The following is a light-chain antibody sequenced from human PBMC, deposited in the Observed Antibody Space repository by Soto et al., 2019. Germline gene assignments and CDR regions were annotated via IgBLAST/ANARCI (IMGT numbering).Light chain of an antibody. CDR3: QQYETFSGT. J-gene: IGKJ1*01. CDR1: QTISIW. CDR2: DAS. V-gene: IGKV1-5*01. Sequence: DIQMTQSPSTLSASVGDRVTITFRASQTISIWLAWYQQKPGKAPKLLIYDASKLESGVASRFSGSGSGTEFTLTIASLQPDDFATYYCQQYETFSGTFGPGTKVDIK.